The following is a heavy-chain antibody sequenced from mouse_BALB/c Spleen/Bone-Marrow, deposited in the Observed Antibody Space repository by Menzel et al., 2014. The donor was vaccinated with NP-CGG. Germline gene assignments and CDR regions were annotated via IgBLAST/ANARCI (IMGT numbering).Heavy chain of an antibody. D-gene: IGHD1-1*01. Sequence: VHVKQSGAELVKPGASVKLSCTASGFNIKDPYMHWVKQRPEQGLEWIGRIDPANGNTKYDPKFQGKATITADTSSNTASLQLSSLTSEDTAVHYCAPYYYGRWFTYWGQATPVTVSA. J-gene: IGHJ3*01. CDR2: IDPANGNT. V-gene: IGHV14-3*02. CDR3: APYYYGRWFTY. CDR1: GFNIKDPY.